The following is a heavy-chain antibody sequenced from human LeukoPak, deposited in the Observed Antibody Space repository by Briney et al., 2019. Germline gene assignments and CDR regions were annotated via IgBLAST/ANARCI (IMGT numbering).Heavy chain of an antibody. D-gene: IGHD6-13*01. CDR1: GGSISSGDYY. V-gene: IGHV4-30-4*01. J-gene: IGHJ4*02. CDR2: IYYSGST. Sequence: SETLSLTCTVSGGSISSGDYYWRWIRQPPGKGLEWIGYIYYSGSTYYNPSLKSRVTISVYTSKNQFSLKLSSVTAADTAVYYCARGVLSIGIAAAGTRWGQGTLVTVSS. CDR3: ARGVLSIGIAAAGTR.